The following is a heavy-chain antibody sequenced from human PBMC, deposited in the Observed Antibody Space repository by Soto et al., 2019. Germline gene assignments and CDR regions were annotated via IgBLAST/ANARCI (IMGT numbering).Heavy chain of an antibody. V-gene: IGHV3-30*18. D-gene: IGHD2-15*01. CDR2: ISYDGSNK. J-gene: IGHJ4*02. Sequence: GGSLRLSCAASGFTFSSYGMHWVRQAPGKGLEWVAVISYDGSNKYYADSVKGRFIISRDNSKNTLYLQMNSLRAEDTAVYYCAKPYSPATFDYWGQGTLVTVSS. CDR3: AKPYSPATFDY. CDR1: GFTFSSYG.